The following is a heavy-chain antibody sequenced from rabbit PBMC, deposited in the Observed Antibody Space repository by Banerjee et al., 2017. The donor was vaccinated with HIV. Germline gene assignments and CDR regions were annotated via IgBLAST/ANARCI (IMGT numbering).Heavy chain of an antibody. CDR3: ARGTYGYAGYAPNL. D-gene: IGHD6-1*01. CDR1: GFTISSYV. V-gene: IGHV1S40*01. J-gene: IGHJ4*01. Sequence: QSLEESGGDLVKPGASLTLTCTASGFTISSYVMCWVRQAPGKGLEWIGCIDIGSSGSTYCADWAKGRFTISKTSSTTVTLQMTSLTAADTATYFCARGTYGYAGYAPNLWGQGTLVT. CDR2: IDIGSSGST.